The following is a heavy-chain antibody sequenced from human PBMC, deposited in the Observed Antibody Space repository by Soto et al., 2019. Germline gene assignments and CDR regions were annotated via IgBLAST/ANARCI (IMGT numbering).Heavy chain of an antibody. D-gene: IGHD3-22*01. J-gene: IGHJ5*02. V-gene: IGHV4-39*01. Sequence: SETLSLTCSVSGDSISNSRFYWAWIRQPPGEGLEWIGSIYHTGNAYYNPSLKSRVTIFVDTSKNQFSLKLTSVTAADTALYYCARDYFDSSDYTTDWFDPWGQGSLVTVSS. CDR3: ARDYFDSSDYTTDWFDP. CDR1: GDSISNSRFY. CDR2: IYHTGNA.